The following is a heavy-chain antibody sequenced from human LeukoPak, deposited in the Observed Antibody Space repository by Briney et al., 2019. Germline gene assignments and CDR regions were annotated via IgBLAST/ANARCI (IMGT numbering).Heavy chain of an antibody. J-gene: IGHJ4*02. Sequence: SETLSLTCAVYGGSFSGYYWSWIRQPPGKGLEWIGEINHSGSTNYNPSLKSRVTISVDTSRNQFSLKLSSVTAADTAVYYCARHRAGMVRHNWGQGTLVTVSS. V-gene: IGHV4-34*01. D-gene: IGHD3-10*01. CDR3: ARHRAGMVRHN. CDR2: INHSGST. CDR1: GGSFSGYY.